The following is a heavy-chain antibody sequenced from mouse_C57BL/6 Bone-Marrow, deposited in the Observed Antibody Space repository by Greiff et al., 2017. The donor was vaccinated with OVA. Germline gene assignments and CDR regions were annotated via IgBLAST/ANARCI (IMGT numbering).Heavy chain of an antibody. J-gene: IGHJ3*01. V-gene: IGHV1-72*01. Sequence: QVQLQQPGAELVKPGASVKLSCKASGYTFTSYWMHWVKQRPGRGLEWIGRIDPTSGGTKYNEKFKGKATLTVDKPSSTAYMQLSSLTSEDSAVYYCARGGSRSLFAYWGQGTLVTVSA. CDR2: IDPTSGGT. D-gene: IGHD1-1*01. CDR3: ARGGSRSLFAY. CDR1: GYTFTSYW.